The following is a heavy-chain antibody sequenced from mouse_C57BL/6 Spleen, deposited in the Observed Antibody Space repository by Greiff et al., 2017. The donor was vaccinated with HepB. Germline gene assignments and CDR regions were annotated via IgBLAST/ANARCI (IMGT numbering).Heavy chain of an antibody. J-gene: IGHJ1*03. D-gene: IGHD1-1*01. CDR1: GFNIKNTY. CDR3: VFYRDYGSSPYWYFDV. CDR2: IDPANGNT. V-gene: IGHV14-3*01. Sequence: EVQLQQSVAELVRPGASVKLSCTASGFNIKNTYMHWVKQRPEQGLEWIGRIDPANGNTKYAPKFQGKATITADTSSNTAYLQLSSLTSEDTAIYYCVFYRDYGSSPYWYFDVWGTGTTVTVSS.